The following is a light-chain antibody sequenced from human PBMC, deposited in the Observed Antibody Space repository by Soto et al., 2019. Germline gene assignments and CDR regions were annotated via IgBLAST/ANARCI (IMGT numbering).Light chain of an antibody. V-gene: IGKV3-20*01. Sequence: DIVLTQSPATLSLSPGERAALSCRASQSVTSNYLAWYQQKPGQAPSLIIYGASIKATGISDRFSGSGSGTDFTLTINRLKPEDFAVYFCQQYGSSPVTFGAGTRVE. CDR3: QQYGSSPVT. CDR1: QSVTSNY. CDR2: GAS. J-gene: IGKJ4*01.